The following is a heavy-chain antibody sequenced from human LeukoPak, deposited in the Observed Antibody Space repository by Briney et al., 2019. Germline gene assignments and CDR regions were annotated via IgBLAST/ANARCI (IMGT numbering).Heavy chain of an antibody. D-gene: IGHD5-24*01. CDR1: GGSISSYY. Sequence: SETLSLTCTVSGGSISSYYWSWIRQPPGKGLEWIGSLSYSGSTNYNPSLKSRVTISADTSKSQLSLKLTSVTAADTAVYYCATVRWLQPYDYWGQGTLVTVSS. V-gene: IGHV4-59*08. J-gene: IGHJ4*02. CDR3: ATVRWLQPYDY. CDR2: LSYSGST.